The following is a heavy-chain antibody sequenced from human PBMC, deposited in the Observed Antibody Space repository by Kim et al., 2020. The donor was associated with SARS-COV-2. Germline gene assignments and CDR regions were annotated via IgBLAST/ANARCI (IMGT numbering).Heavy chain of an antibody. V-gene: IGHV3-23*01. CDR2: IFGGGVDT. D-gene: IGHD2-15*01. Sequence: GGSLRLSCVPSGFTFSTYSMSWVRQAPGKGLECVSGIFGGGVDTFYADSVKGRFTISRDNSKNILYLQMSSLRTEDTAIYYCAKDRRTDGIWDIGYWGQGTLVTVSS. J-gene: IGHJ4*02. CDR3: AKDRRTDGIWDIGY. CDR1: GFTFSTYS.